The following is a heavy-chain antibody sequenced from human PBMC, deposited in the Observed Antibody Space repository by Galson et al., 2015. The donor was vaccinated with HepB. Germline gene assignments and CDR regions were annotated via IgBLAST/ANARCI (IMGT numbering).Heavy chain of an antibody. J-gene: IGHJ5*02. V-gene: IGHV4-39*01. CDR1: GGSISSSSYY. CDR3: ARQSPRVVVAATPFWFDP. Sequence: TLSLTCTVSGGSISSSSYYWGWIRQPPGKGLEWIGSIYYSGSTYYNPSLKSRVTISVDTSKNQFSLKLSSVTAADTAVYYCARQSPRVVVAATPFWFDPWGQGTLVTVSS. CDR2: IYYSGST. D-gene: IGHD2-15*01.